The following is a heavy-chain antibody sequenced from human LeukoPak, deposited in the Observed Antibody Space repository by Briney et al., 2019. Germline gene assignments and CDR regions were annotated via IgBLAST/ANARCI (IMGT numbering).Heavy chain of an antibody. D-gene: IGHD3-10*01. CDR3: ARDGEGGYPVDY. V-gene: IGHV3-74*01. CDR2: IDSDGSST. CDR1: GFTFSRYW. J-gene: IGHJ4*02. Sequence: PGGSLRLSCAASGFTFSRYWMNWVRHAPGKGLVWVSSIDSDGSSTTYADSVKGRFTISRDNAKNTLYLQMNSLRVEDTAVYYCARDGEGGYPVDYWGQGTLVTVSS.